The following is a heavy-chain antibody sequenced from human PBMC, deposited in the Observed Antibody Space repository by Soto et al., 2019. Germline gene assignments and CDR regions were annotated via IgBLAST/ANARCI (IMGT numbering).Heavy chain of an antibody. CDR1: GFSLNTHW. D-gene: IGHD1-26*01. CDR3: ARGGAMGVDY. Sequence: GFLSVSCIASGFSLNTHWMHWVRQAPGKGLVWVSRIYFDGITTNYADSVKGRLTVSRDNAKKTVYMHVNTLRDEDTAVDYCARGGAMGVDYWGQGTLVTV. J-gene: IGHJ4*02. V-gene: IGHV3-74*01. CDR2: IYFDGITT.